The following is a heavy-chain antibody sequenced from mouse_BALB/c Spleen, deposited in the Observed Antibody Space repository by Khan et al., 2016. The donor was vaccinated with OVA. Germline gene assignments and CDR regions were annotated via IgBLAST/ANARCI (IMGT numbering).Heavy chain of an antibody. J-gene: IGHJ2*01. CDR2: ISYSGNT. CDR3: ARVDGGDVDY. D-gene: IGHD2-3*01. V-gene: IGHV3-2*02. CDR1: GYSITSDYA. Sequence: EVQLQESGPGLVKPSQSLSLTCTVTGYSITSDYAWNWIRQFPGNKLEWMGFISYSGNTNYNPSLKSRISITRDTSKNQFFLQLNSVTTEDTATYYCARVDGGDVDYWGQGTTLTVSS.